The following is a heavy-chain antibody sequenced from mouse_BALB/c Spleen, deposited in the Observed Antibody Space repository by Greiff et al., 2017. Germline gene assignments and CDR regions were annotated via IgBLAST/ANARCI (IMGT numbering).Heavy chain of an antibody. D-gene: IGHD3-2*02. Sequence: QVQLKESGPGLVAPSQSLSITCTVSGFSLTSYGVHWVRQPPGKGLEWLGVIWGGGSTNYHSALISRLSISKDNSKSQVFLKMNSLQTDDTATYYCSRGVGQDRVAYWGQGTLVTVSA. CDR1: GFSLTSYG. CDR2: IWGGGST. CDR3: SRGVGQDRVAY. V-gene: IGHV2-6*01. J-gene: IGHJ3*01.